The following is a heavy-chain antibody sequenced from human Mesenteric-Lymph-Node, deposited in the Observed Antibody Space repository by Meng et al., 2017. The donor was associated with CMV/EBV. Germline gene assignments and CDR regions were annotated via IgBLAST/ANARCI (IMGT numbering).Heavy chain of an antibody. CDR3: ARGVGARSSNFDY. CDR1: GGSISSYY. Sequence: GSLRLSCTVSGGSISSYYWSWIRQPPGKGLEWIGFISYSGSTNYNPSHKSRVTISIDTSKNHFSLKMSSVTAADTAVYYCARGVGARSSNFDYWGQGILVTVSS. CDR2: ISYSGST. D-gene: IGHD6-6*01. V-gene: IGHV4-59*01. J-gene: IGHJ4*02.